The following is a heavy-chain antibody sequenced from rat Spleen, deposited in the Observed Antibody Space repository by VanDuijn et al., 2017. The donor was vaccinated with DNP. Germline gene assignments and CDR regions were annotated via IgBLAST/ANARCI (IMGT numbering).Heavy chain of an antibody. CDR1: GFSLTNYG. CDR3: TSYYSGDFHY. V-gene: IGHV2S75*01. CDR2: IWGDGNT. J-gene: IGHJ2*01. Sequence: QVQLKESGPVLVQASETLSLTCTVSGFSLTNYGVIWVRQSPGKGLEWMGIIWGDGNTDYNSVLKSRLSINRDTSKSQVFLKMNSLQTEDTAIYYCTSYYSGDFHYWGQGVMVTVSS. D-gene: IGHD1-1*01.